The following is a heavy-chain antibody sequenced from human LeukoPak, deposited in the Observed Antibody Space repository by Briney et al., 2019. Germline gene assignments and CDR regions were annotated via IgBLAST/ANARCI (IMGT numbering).Heavy chain of an antibody. CDR1: GYTFTSYA. J-gene: IGHJ4*02. D-gene: IGHD4-17*01. CDR3: ARATGKGTSWVHQCSPDY. Sequence: ASVKVSCKASGYTFTSYAMNWVRQAPGQGPEWMGWINTNTGNPTYAQGFTGRFVFSLDTSVSTAYLQISSLKAEDTAVYYCARATGKGTSWVHQCSPDYWGQGTLVTVSS. CDR2: INTNTGNP. V-gene: IGHV7-4-1*02.